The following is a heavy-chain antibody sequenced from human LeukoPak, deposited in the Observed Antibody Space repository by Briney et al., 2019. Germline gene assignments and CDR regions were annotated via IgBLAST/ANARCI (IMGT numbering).Heavy chain of an antibody. D-gene: IGHD3-3*01. V-gene: IGHV3-15*01. CDR2: IKSKTDGGTT. Sequence: PGGSLRLSCAASGFTFSNAWMSWVRQAPGKGLEWVGRIKSKTDGGTTDYAAPVKGRFTISRDDSKNTLYLQMNSLKTEDTAVYYCTTTIFGVVERFDPWGQGTLVTVSS. CDR1: GFTFSNAW. CDR3: TTTIFGVVERFDP. J-gene: IGHJ5*02.